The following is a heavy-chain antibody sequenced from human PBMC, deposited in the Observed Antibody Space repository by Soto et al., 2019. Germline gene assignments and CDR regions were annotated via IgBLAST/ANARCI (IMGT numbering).Heavy chain of an antibody. CDR2: INAGNGNT. CDR1: GYTFTSYA. V-gene: IGHV1-3*01. CDR3: ARAPPVGYSNSFDY. D-gene: IGHD4-4*01. Sequence: ASVEVSCKASGYTFTSYAMHWVRQAPGQRLEWMGWINAGNGNTKYSQKFQGRVTITRDTSASTAYMELSSLRSEDTAVYYCARAPPVGYSNSFDYWGQGTLVTVSS. J-gene: IGHJ4*02.